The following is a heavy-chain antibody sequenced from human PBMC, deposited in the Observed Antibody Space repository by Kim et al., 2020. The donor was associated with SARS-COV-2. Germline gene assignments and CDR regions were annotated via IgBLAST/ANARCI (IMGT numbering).Heavy chain of an antibody. V-gene: IGHV3-30-3*01. CDR1: GFTFSSYA. Sequence: GGSLRLSCAASGFTFSSYAMHWVRQAPGKGLEWVAVISYDGSNKYYADSVKGRFTISRDNSKNTLYLQMNSLRAEDTAVYYCARESLLYYYDSSGYSTLFDYWGQGTLVTVSS. CDR2: ISYDGSNK. J-gene: IGHJ4*02. CDR3: ARESLLYYYDSSGYSTLFDY. D-gene: IGHD3-22*01.